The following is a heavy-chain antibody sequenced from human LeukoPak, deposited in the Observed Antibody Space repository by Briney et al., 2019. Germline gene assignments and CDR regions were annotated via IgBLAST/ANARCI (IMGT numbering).Heavy chain of an antibody. V-gene: IGHV3-30*01. CDR3: ARDVVREPRGV. CDR1: GFTFSSYA. D-gene: IGHD3-10*01. J-gene: IGHJ6*02. Sequence: GGSLRLSCAASGFTFSSYAMHWVRQAPGKGLEWVAVISYDGSNKYYADSVKGRFTISRDNARNSLYLQMNSLRAEDTAVYYCARDVVREPRGVWGQGTMVTVSS. CDR2: ISYDGSNK.